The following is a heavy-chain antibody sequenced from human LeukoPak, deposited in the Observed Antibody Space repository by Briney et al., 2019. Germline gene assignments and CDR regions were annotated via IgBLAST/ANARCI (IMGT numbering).Heavy chain of an antibody. Sequence: PGRSLRLSCAACGFTFSSYWMHWVRQVRGKGLVWVARINPGGSSITYADSVKGRFTISRDNAKNTLYLQMDSLRAEDTGVYYCARSNQADDYWGQGTLVTVSS. J-gene: IGHJ4*02. CDR3: ARSNQADDY. D-gene: IGHD1-14*01. CDR2: INPGGSSI. V-gene: IGHV3-74*01. CDR1: GFTFSSYW.